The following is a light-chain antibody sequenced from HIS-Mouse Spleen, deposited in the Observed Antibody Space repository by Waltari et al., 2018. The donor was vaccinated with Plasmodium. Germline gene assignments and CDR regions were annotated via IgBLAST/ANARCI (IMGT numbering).Light chain of an antibody. Sequence: QSVLTQPPSASGTPGQRVTISCSGSISRTGSNTVTLYQQLPGTAPKLLIYSNNQRPSGVPDRFSGSKSGTSASLAISGLQSEDEADYYCAAWDDSLNGVVFAGGTKLTVL. CDR1: ISRTGSNT. CDR2: SNN. CDR3: AAWDDSLNGVV. J-gene: IGLJ2*01. V-gene: IGLV1-44*01.